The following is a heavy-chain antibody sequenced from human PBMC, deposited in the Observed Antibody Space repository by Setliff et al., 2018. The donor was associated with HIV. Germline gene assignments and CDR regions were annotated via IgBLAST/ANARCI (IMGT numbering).Heavy chain of an antibody. D-gene: IGHD5-18*01. J-gene: IGHJ4*02. CDR3: ARERSRGYTDPPRFDY. Sequence: KPSETLSLTCTVSGGSISSGSYYWSWIRQPAGKGLEWIGHIYTSGSTNYNPSLKSRVTISVDTSKNQFSLRLTSVTAADTAVYYCARERSRGYTDPPRFDYWGQGTLVTVPQ. CDR1: GGSISSGSYY. CDR2: IYTSGST. V-gene: IGHV4-61*09.